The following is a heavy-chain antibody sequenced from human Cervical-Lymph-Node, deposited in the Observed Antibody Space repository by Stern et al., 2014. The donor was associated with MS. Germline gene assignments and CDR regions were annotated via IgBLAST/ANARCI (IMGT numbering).Heavy chain of an antibody. CDR2: ISAYNGNT. V-gene: IGHV1-18*04. CDR3: ARTALCGGDCYSFDY. D-gene: IGHD2-21*02. Sequence: VQLVESGAEVKKPGASVKGSCKASGYTFTSYGISWVRQAPGQGLEWMGWISAYNGNTNEAQKLQGRGTMTTDTSTSTAYMELRSLRSDDTAVYYCARTALCGGDCYSFDYWGQGTLVTVSS. J-gene: IGHJ4*02. CDR1: GYTFTSYG.